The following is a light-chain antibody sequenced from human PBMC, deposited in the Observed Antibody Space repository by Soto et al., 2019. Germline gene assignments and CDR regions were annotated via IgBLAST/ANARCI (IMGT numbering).Light chain of an antibody. V-gene: IGKV1-5*03. CDR1: QSISSW. CDR2: KAS. J-gene: IGKJ4*01. CDR3: QQYISYPLT. Sequence: DIQMTQSPSTLSASVGDRVTLTCRASQSISSWLAWYQQKPGKAPKLLIYKASSLESGVPSRFSGSGSGTEFTLTISSLQPDDFATYYCQQYISYPLTFGGGTKV.